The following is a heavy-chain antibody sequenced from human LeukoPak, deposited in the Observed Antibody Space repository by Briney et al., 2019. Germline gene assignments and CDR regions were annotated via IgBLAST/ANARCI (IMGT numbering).Heavy chain of an antibody. J-gene: IGHJ4*02. Sequence: GGSLRLSCAASGFTFSDYYMSWIRQAPGKGLEWVSYISSSGSTIYYADSVKGRFTISRDNSKNTLYMQMNSLRVEDTAVYYCCGGLFYCDYLGQGTLVTVSS. CDR1: GFTFSDYY. CDR3: CGGLFYCDY. CDR2: ISSSGSTI. V-gene: IGHV3-11*04. D-gene: IGHD3-10*01.